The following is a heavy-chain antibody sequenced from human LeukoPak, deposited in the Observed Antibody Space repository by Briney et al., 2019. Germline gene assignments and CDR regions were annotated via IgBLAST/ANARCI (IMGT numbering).Heavy chain of an antibody. CDR3: ASLTYSGYDTRSN. Sequence: SETLSLTCAIYGGSFSGYYWSWIRQPPGKGLEWIGDINHSGSTNYNPSLKSRVTISVDTSKNQFSLKLNSVTAADTAIYYCASLTYSGYDTRSNWGQGTLVTVSS. V-gene: IGHV4-34*01. CDR2: INHSGST. CDR1: GGSFSGYY. D-gene: IGHD5-12*01. J-gene: IGHJ4*02.